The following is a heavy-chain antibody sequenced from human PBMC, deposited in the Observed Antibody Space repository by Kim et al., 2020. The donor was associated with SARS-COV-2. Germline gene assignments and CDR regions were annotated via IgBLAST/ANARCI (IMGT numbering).Heavy chain of an antibody. CDR2: IIPVLGLT. V-gene: IGHV1-69*04. Sequence: SVKVSCKASGDTFSNYGFTWVRQAPGQGPEWMGRIIPVLGLTNYAQKFQGRVTITADKSTTTTYMELSSLTSEDSAVYHCARGYYHSGIGGNYFDPWGPGAPVTVSS. CDR3: ARGYYHSGIGGNYFDP. J-gene: IGHJ5*02. D-gene: IGHD3-10*01. CDR1: GDTFSNYG.